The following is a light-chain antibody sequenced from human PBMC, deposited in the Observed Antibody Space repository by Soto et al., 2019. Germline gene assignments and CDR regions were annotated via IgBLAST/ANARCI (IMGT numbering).Light chain of an antibody. CDR1: QTVRHNY. CDR2: DAS. Sequence: EFVLTQYPGTLSLSPGERATLSCMASQTVRHNYLAWYQQKPGQAPRLLIYDASSRATGIPDRFSGGGSGTDFTLTISRLEPEDFAVYYCQQFSSYPLTFGGGTKVDIK. J-gene: IGKJ4*01. V-gene: IGKV3-20*01. CDR3: QQFSSYPLT.